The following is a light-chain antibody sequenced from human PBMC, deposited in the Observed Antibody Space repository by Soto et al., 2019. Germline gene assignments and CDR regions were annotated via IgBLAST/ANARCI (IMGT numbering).Light chain of an antibody. V-gene: IGKV3-20*01. Sequence: EFVLTQSPATLSLSPGERATLSCRASQSVSSYLAWYQQKPGQAPRLLIYGASSRATGIPDRFSGSGSGTDFTLTISRLEPEDFAVYYCQQYGSSPAWTFGQGTKVDIK. CDR1: QSVSSY. CDR2: GAS. CDR3: QQYGSSPAWT. J-gene: IGKJ1*01.